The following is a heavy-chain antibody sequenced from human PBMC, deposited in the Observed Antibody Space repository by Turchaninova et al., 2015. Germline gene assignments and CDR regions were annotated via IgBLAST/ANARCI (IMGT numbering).Heavy chain of an antibody. CDR3: ARGESYYGDACWFDP. CDR2: ISNSGGST. CDR1: GFTFTKNA. Sequence: EVPLGESGGALVQPGGSLRLTGAASGFTFTKNAKSWVRQAPGKGLEWVSTISNSGGSTYYADSAKGRFTITRDNSKNTVYLQMNSLRADDTAVYYCARGESYYGDACWFDPWGQGTLVTVSS. D-gene: IGHD4-17*01. V-gene: IGHV3-23*04. J-gene: IGHJ5*02.